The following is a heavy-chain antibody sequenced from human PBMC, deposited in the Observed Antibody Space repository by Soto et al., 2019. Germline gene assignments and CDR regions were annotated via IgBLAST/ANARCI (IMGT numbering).Heavy chain of an antibody. V-gene: IGHV3-21*01. CDR3: AIERGYGNPSEFDS. J-gene: IGHJ4*02. Sequence: EVQLVESGGDLVKPGGSLRLSCAASGFTFSTYSMNWVRQAPGRGLEWVPAISSSCSFLYYADSVKGRFTISRDNAKNSLFLQMGSLRAEDTAVYYCAIERGYGNPSEFDSWGQGTLVTVSS. D-gene: IGHD4-4*01. CDR1: GFTFSTYS. CDR2: ISSSCSFL.